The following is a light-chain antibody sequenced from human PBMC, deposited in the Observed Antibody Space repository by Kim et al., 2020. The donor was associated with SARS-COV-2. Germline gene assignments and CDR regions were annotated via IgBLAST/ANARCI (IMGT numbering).Light chain of an antibody. V-gene: IGLV3-19*01. CDR2: GKN. CDR3: NSRDSSGYHYV. Sequence: ALGQTVRITCQGDSLRSYYASWYQQKPGQAPVLVIYGKNNRPSGIPDRFSGSSSGNTASLTITGAQAEDEADYYCNSRDSSGYHYVFGTGTKVTVL. J-gene: IGLJ1*01. CDR1: SLRSYY.